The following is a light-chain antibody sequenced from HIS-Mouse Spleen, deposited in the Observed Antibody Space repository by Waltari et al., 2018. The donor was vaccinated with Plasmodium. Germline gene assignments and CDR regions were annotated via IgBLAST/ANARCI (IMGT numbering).Light chain of an antibody. CDR2: GAS. J-gene: IGKJ3*01. CDR1: QSVSSN. Sequence: EIVMTQSPATLSVSPGERAPLSCRASQSVSSNLAWYHQKPGQAPRLLIYGASTRATGIPARFSGSGSGTEFTLTISSLQSEDFAVYYCQQYNNWSFTFGPGTKVDIK. CDR3: QQYNNWSFT. V-gene: IGKV3-15*01.